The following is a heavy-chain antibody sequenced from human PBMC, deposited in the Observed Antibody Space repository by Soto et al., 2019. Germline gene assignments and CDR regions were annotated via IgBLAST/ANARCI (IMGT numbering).Heavy chain of an antibody. D-gene: IGHD2-2*01. Sequence: SETLSLTCTVSGGAITSSNHYWGWIRQPPGKGLEWIGSLFYSGSTYYNPSLKSRLTTSVDTSKNQFSLKLNSVTAADTAVYYCARKLGSGTSSYFDYWGQGTRVTVS. CDR1: GGAITSSNHY. CDR3: ARKLGSGTSSYFDY. J-gene: IGHJ4*02. V-gene: IGHV4-39*01. CDR2: LFYSGST.